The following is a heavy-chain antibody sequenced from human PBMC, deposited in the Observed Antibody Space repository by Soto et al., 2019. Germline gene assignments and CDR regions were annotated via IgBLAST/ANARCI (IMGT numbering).Heavy chain of an antibody. Sequence: GRSLRLSCAASGFTFSSYAMSWVRQAPGKGLEWVSAISGSGGSTYYADSVKGRFTISRDNSKNTLYLQMNSLRAEDTAVYYCAPPIHGGYTRWCSLYDLGWLAFRSQRTLVTVSS. CDR1: GFTFSSYA. D-gene: IGHD5-12*01. CDR3: APPIHGGYTRWCSLYDLGWLAF. V-gene: IGHV3-23*01. J-gene: IGHJ5*01. CDR2: ISGSGGST.